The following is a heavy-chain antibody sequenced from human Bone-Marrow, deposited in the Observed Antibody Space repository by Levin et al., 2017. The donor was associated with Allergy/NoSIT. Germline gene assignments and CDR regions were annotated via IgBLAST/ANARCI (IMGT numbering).Heavy chain of an antibody. V-gene: IGHV3-53*01. CDR2: IYSGGST. CDR3: ARDSAAAWGHFDR. D-gene: IGHD7-27*01. Sequence: GESLKISCAASGFTVSSNYMSWVRQAPGKGLEWVSFIYSGGSTYYADSVKGRFTISRDNSKNTLYLQMNSLRAEDTAVYYCARDSAAAWGHFDRWGRGALVTVSS. CDR1: GFTVSSNY. J-gene: IGHJ2*01.